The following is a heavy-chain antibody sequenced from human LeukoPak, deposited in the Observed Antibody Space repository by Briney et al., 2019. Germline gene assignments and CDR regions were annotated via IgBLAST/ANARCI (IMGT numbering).Heavy chain of an antibody. CDR1: GFTFSTFA. Sequence: GGSLRLSCAASGFTFSTFAMIWVRQPPGKGLEWVSSIFPSGGEIHYADSVRGRFTISRDNSKNTLYLQMNSLRAEDTAVYYCAKEEYYYGSGSYYNGDNWFDPWGQGTLVTVSS. V-gene: IGHV3-23*01. J-gene: IGHJ5*02. CDR3: AKEEYYYGSGSYYNGDNWFDP. D-gene: IGHD3-10*01. CDR2: IFPSGGEI.